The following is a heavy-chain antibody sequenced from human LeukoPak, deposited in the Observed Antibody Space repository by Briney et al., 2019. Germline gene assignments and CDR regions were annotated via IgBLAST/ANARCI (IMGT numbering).Heavy chain of an antibody. D-gene: IGHD3-22*01. CDR1: GFTFSSYA. Sequence: GGSLRLSCAAYGFTFSSYAMSWVRQAPGKGLEWVSAISGSGGSTYYADSVKGRFTISRDNSKNTLYLQMNSLRAEDTAVYYCARGTYYYDSSVYYYFDYWGQGTLVTVSS. V-gene: IGHV3-23*01. J-gene: IGHJ4*02. CDR3: ARGTYYYDSSVYYYFDY. CDR2: ISGSGGST.